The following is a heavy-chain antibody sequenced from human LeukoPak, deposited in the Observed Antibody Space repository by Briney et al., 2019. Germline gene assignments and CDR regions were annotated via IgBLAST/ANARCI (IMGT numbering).Heavy chain of an antibody. D-gene: IGHD1-1*01. J-gene: IGHJ5*02. CDR3: ARGGIRLERRFVFSP. V-gene: IGHV3-30*04. CDR2: ISYDGSNK. CDR1: GFTFSSYA. Sequence: GGSLRLSCAASGFTFSSYAMHWVRQAAGKGLEWVAVISYDGSNKYYADSVKGRFTISRDNSKNTLYLQMNSLRAEDTAVYYCARGGIRLERRFVFSPWGQGTLVTVSS.